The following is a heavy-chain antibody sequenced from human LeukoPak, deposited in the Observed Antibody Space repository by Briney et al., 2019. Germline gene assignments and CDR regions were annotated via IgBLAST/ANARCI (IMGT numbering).Heavy chain of an antibody. V-gene: IGHV4-61*02. CDR2: IYSSGST. CDR3: ASGLRYFDLYY. D-gene: IGHD3-9*01. Sequence: RPSETLSLTCSVSGDSIRSSSYYWSWIRQPAGKGLEWIGRIYSSGSTNYNPSLKSRVIISVDKSKSQISLNLSSVTAADTAVYYCASGLRYFDLYYWGQGTLVTVSS. CDR1: GDSIRSSSYY. J-gene: IGHJ4*02.